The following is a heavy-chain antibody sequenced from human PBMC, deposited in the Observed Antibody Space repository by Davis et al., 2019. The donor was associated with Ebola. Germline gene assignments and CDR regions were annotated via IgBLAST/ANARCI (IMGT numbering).Heavy chain of an antibody. D-gene: IGHD2-2*01. V-gene: IGHV1-58*01. Sequence: SVTVSCKASGFTFTSSAVQWVRQARGQRLEWIGWIVVGRGNTNYAQKFQERVTITRDMSTSTAYMELSSLRSEDTAVYYCAADRDCSSTSCYPMNFDLWGRGTLVTVSS. J-gene: IGHJ2*01. CDR3: AADRDCSSTSCYPMNFDL. CDR2: IVVGRGNT. CDR1: GFTFTSSA.